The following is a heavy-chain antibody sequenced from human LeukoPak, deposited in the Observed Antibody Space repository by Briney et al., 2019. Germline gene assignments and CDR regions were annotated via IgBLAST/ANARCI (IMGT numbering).Heavy chain of an antibody. D-gene: IGHD6-13*01. J-gene: IGHJ4*02. CDR3: ARDQGVIAAAGTLVDY. CDR1: GFTFSSYW. Sequence: GGSLRLSCAASGFTFSSYWMSWVRQAPGKGLEWVANIKQDGSEKYYVDSVKGRFTISRDNAKSSLYLQMNSLRAEDTAVYYCARDQGVIAAAGTLVDYWGRGTLVTVSS. V-gene: IGHV3-7*01. CDR2: IKQDGSEK.